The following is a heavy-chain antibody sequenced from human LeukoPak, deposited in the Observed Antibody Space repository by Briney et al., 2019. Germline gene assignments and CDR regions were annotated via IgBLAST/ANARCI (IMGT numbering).Heavy chain of an antibody. CDR2: ISYDGSNK. CDR1: GFTFSSYA. J-gene: IGHJ5*02. CDR3: ARASYCSSTSCYGGGFDP. V-gene: IGHV3-30-3*01. Sequence: GGSLRLSCAASGFTFSSYAMHWVRQAPGKGLEWVAVISYDGSNKYYADSVKGRFTISRDNSKNTLYLQMNSLRAEDTAVYYCARASYCSSTSCYGGGFDPWGQGTLVTVSS. D-gene: IGHD2-2*01.